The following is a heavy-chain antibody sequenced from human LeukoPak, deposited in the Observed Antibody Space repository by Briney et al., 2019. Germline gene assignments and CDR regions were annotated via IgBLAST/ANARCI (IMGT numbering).Heavy chain of an antibody. CDR3: ARVPVDYYGSGYYFDY. CDR1: GGSISSYY. D-gene: IGHD3-10*01. V-gene: IGHV4-59*01. J-gene: IGHJ4*02. Sequence: SETLPLTCTVSGGSISSYYWSWIRQPPGKGLEWIGYIYYSRSTNYNPSPKSRVTISVDTSKNQFSLKLSSVTAADTAVYYCARVPVDYYGSGYYFDYWGQGTLVTVSS. CDR2: IYYSRST.